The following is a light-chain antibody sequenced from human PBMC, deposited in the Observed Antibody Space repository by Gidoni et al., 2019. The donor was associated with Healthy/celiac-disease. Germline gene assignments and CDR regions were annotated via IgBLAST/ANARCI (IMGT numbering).Light chain of an antibody. CDR3: QQRSNWPPIT. J-gene: IGKJ5*01. CDR2: DAS. Sequence: EIVLTQSPATLSLSPGERATLSSRASQSVSSYLAWYQQKPGQAPRLLIYDASNRATGIPARFSGSGSGTAFTLTISSLEPEDFAVYYCQQRSNWPPITFGQGTRLEIK. V-gene: IGKV3-11*01. CDR1: QSVSSY.